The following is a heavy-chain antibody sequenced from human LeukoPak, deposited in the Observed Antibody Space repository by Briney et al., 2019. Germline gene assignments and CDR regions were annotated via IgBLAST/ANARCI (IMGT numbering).Heavy chain of an antibody. CDR1: GFTFSTYS. CDR2: ISSSSDNI. Sequence: GGPLRLSCAASGFTFSTYSMNWVRQTPGKGLEWVSYISSSSDNIYYADSVKGRFTISRDNAKNSLYLQMNSLRDEDTAVYYCAREIENWGQGTLVTVSS. V-gene: IGHV3-48*02. J-gene: IGHJ4*02. CDR3: AREIEN.